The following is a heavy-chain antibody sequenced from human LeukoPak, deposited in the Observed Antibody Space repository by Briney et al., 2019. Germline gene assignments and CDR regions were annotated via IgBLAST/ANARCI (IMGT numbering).Heavy chain of an antibody. CDR2: IYYGGNT. V-gene: IGHV4-39*02. J-gene: IGHJ6*03. D-gene: IGHD3-10*01. CDR3: AREIARGYGINFYYMDV. CDR1: GDSIKSYTYSSINSTTYY. Sequence: PSETLSLTCTLSGDSIKSYTYSSINSTTYYWGWIRQAPGKGLEWIGNIYYGGNTYYNPSLKNRLTISVDTSKNQFSLRLSPVTATDTAFYYCAREIARGYGINFYYMDVWGKGTTVTVSS.